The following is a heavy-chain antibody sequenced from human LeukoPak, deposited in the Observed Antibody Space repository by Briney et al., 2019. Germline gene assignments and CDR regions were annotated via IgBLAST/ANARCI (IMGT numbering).Heavy chain of an antibody. Sequence: SVKVSCKASGGTFSSYAISWVRQAPGQGLEWMGGIIPIFATANYAQKFQGRVTITADESTSTAYMELRSLRSDDTAVYYCAREANDYVWGSPPTASDYWGQGTLVTVSS. CDR2: IIPIFATA. D-gene: IGHD3-16*01. CDR3: AREANDYVWGSPPTASDY. J-gene: IGHJ4*02. CDR1: GGTFSSYA. V-gene: IGHV1-69*01.